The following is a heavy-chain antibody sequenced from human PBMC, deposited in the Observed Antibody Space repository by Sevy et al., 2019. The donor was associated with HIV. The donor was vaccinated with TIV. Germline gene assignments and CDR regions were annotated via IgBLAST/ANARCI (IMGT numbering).Heavy chain of an antibody. CDR2: FDPQRGKM. Sequence: ASVKVSCQVFEYSLNELSIHWVRQAPGKGLEWMGGFDPQRGKMIYAHKFQGRVTMTEDTSTETAYMELSNLRSEDTAVYYCTTDVHLGDFRLWDDWGQGTRVTVSS. V-gene: IGHV1-24*01. J-gene: IGHJ4*02. D-gene: IGHD4-17*01. CDR3: TTDVHLGDFRLWDD. CDR1: EYSLNELS.